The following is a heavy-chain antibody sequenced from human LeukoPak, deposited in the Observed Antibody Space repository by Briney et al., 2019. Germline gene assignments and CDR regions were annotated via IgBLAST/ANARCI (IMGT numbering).Heavy chain of an antibody. V-gene: IGHV3-21*04. CDR3: ARDLKRGYSSGRYSWGTGSSNDY. J-gene: IGHJ4*02. D-gene: IGHD6-19*01. Sequence: PGGSLRLSCAASGFTFSSYNMNWVRQAPGKGLEWVSSISSSSSYIYYADSMKGRFTISRDNAKNSLYLQMNSLRSDDTAVYYCARDLKRGYSSGRYSWGTGSSNDYWGQGTLVTVSS. CDR1: GFTFSSYN. CDR2: ISSSSSYI.